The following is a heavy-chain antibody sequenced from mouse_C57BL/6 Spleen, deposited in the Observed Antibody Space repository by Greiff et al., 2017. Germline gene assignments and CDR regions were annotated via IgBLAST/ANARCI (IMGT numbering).Heavy chain of an antibody. CDR2: IDPSDSYT. Sequence: QVQLQQPGAELVRPGTSVKLSCKASGYTFTSYWMHWVKQRPGQGLEWIGVIDPSDSYTNYNQKFKGKATLTVDTSSSTAYMQLSSLTSEDSAVYYCARGYDGPYYYAMDYWGQGTSVTVSS. D-gene: IGHD2-3*01. V-gene: IGHV1-59*01. CDR3: ARGYDGPYYYAMDY. CDR1: GYTFTSYW. J-gene: IGHJ4*01.